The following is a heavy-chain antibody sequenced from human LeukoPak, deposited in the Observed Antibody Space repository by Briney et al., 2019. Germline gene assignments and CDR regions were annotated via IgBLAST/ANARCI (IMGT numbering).Heavy chain of an antibody. CDR3: ARLDGSYRLGAFDI. J-gene: IGHJ3*02. V-gene: IGHV4-38-2*01. D-gene: IGHD1-26*01. CDR1: GYSISSGYY. CDR2: IYHSGST. Sequence: SETLSLTCAVSGYSISSGYYWGWIRQPPGKGLEWIGSIYHSGSTYYNPSHKSRVTISVDTSKNQFSLRLSSVTAADTAVYYCARLDGSYRLGAFDIWGQGTMVTVSS.